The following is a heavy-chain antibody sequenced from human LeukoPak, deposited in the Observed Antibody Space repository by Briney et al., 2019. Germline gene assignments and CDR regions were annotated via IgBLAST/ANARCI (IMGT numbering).Heavy chain of an antibody. CDR2: INPSGGST. CDR1: GYTFTSYY. Sequence: ASVKVSCKASGYTFTSYYMHWVRQAPGQGLEWMGIINPSGGSTSYAQKFQGRVTMTRDMSTSTAYMELRSLRSDDSAVYYCARGFPPRRYYDSSGYYSYYFDYWGQGTLVTVSS. CDR3: ARGFPPRRYYDSSGYYSYYFDY. J-gene: IGHJ4*02. V-gene: IGHV1-46*01. D-gene: IGHD3-22*01.